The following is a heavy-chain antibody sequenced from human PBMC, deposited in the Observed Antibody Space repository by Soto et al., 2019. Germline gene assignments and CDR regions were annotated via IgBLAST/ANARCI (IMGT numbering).Heavy chain of an antibody. J-gene: IGHJ4*02. CDR2: FSGSGGST. D-gene: IGHD6-13*01. CDR1: GFTFSSYA. CDR3: AKGGYSSSLARRGFDY. Sequence: EVQLLESGGGLVQPGGSLRLSCAASGFTFSSYAMSWVRQAPGKGLEWVSAFSGSGGSTYYADSVKGRFTISRDNSKNTLYLHMNSLSAEVTAVYYCAKGGYSSSLARRGFDYWGQGTLVTVSS. V-gene: IGHV3-23*01.